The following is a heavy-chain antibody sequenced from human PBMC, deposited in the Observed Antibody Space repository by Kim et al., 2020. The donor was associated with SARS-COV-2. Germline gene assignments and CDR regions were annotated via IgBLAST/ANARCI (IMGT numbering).Heavy chain of an antibody. J-gene: IGHJ4*02. CDR3: AREVYCSGGSCSYFDY. Sequence: VKGRFTSSRDNSKNTLELQMNSLGAEDTAVYYGAREVYCSGGSCSYFDYWGQGTLVTVSS. V-gene: IGHV3-30*07. D-gene: IGHD2-15*01.